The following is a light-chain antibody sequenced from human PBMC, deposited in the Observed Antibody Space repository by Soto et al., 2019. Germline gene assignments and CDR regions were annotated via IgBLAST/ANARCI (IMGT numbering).Light chain of an antibody. CDR3: QTWGTGIRV. Sequence: QSVLTQSPSASASLGASVKLTCTLSSGHSNYAIAWHQQQPEKGPRYLMKVNSDGSHRKGDGLPDRFSGSSSGAQRYLTISRLQSEDEADYYCQTWGTGIRVFGTGTKLTVL. CDR1: SGHSNYA. J-gene: IGLJ1*01. CDR2: VNSDGSH. V-gene: IGLV4-69*01.